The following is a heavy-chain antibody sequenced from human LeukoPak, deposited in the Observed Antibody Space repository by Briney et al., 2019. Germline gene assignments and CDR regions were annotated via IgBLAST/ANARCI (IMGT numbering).Heavy chain of an antibody. D-gene: IGHD6-19*01. CDR1: GGSFSGYY. CDR2: INHSGST. CDR3: ARSAPSDSSGWYLGGI. Sequence: KTSETLSLTCAVYGGSFSGYYWSWIRQPPGKGLEWIGEINHSGSTNYNPSLKSRVTTSVDTSKNQFSLKLSSVTAADTAVYYCARSAPSDSSGWYLGGIWGQGTLVTVSS. V-gene: IGHV4-34*01. J-gene: IGHJ4*02.